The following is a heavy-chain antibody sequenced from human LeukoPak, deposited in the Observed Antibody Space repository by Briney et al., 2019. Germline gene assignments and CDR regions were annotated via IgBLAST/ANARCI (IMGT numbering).Heavy chain of an antibody. CDR1: GGSISSCGYS. D-gene: IGHD3-10*01. CDR3: ARLNYYGSGSLSWFAP. Sequence: SETLSLTCAVSGGSISSCGYSWSWIRQPPGKGLEWIRYIYHREHTYYNPYLKSRVTISVDWFKNQFYLKLSSVTAADTAVYYCARLNYYGSGSLSWFAPWGQGTLVTVSS. V-gene: IGHV4-30-2*01. CDR2: IYHREHT. J-gene: IGHJ5*02.